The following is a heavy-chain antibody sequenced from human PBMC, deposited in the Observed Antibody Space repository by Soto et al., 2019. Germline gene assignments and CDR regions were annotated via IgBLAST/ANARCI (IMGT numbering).Heavy chain of an antibody. Sequence: QVQLQESGPGLVKPSQTLSLTCTVSGGSISRGDYDWSRIRQPPGKGMEWIGYIYYCGRTYYNQSLQSRVTISVDTSKNQVSLKLSSVTAEDTAVYYCARAFDTADYGFDPWGQGTLVTVSS. CDR3: ARAFDTADYGFDP. V-gene: IGHV4-30-4*01. CDR1: GGSISRGDYD. CDR2: IYYCGRT. D-gene: IGHD4-17*01. J-gene: IGHJ5*02.